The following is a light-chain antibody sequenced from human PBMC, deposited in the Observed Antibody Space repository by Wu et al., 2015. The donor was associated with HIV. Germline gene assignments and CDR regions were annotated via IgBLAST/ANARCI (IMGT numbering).Light chain of an antibody. CDR2: NIY. V-gene: IGKV3D-20*02. CDR3: QHRSNWPLT. J-gene: IGKJ4*01. CDR1: QSVTSNY. Sequence: EIVLTQSPGTLSLSPGERATLSCRASQSVTSNYLAWYQQKPGQPPRLLIYNIYSRATGIPARFSGSGTGTDFTLTISSLEPEDFAVYYCQHRSNWPLTFGGGTKVEIK.